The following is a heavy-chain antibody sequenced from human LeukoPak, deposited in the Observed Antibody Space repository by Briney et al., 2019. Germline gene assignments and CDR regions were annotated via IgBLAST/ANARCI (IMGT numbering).Heavy chain of an antibody. V-gene: IGHV4-38-2*02. CDR2: IYRSGST. J-gene: IGHJ6*03. CDR3: ARGTYGYYMDV. D-gene: IGHD4-17*01. CDR1: NYSISNSLY. Sequence: SETLSLTCSGSNYSISNSLYWGWLRQPPGKGLEWIGSIYRSGSTFYTPSLKSRVTISLDTSKNQFSLKLSSVTAADTAVYFCARGTYGYYMDVWGKGTTVTVSS.